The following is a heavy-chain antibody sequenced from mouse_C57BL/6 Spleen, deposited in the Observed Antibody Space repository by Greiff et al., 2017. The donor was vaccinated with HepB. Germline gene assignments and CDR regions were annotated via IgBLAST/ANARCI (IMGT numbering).Heavy chain of an antibody. CDR3: ARGATDYWYFDV. Sequence: DVKLVESGGGLVKPGGSLKLSCAASGFTFSDYGMHWVRQAPEKGLEWVAYISSGSSTIYYADTVKGRFTISRDNAKNTLFLQMTSLRSEDTAMYYCARGATDYWYFDVWGTGTTVTVSS. CDR2: ISSGSSTI. J-gene: IGHJ1*03. V-gene: IGHV5-17*01. CDR1: GFTFSDYG. D-gene: IGHD3-1*01.